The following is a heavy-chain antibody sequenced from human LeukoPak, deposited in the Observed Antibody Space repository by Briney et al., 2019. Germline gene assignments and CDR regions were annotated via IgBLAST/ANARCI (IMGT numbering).Heavy chain of an antibody. V-gene: IGHV3-9*03. CDR1: GFTFDDYA. CDR2: ISWNSGSI. D-gene: IGHD3-3*01. Sequence: GGSLRLSCAASGFTFDDYAMHWVRQAPGKGLEWVSGISWNSGSIGYADSVKGRFTISRDNSKNTLYLQMGSLRAEDMAVYYCARGQVSLWSGYYDYWGQGTLVTVSS. CDR3: ARGQVSLWSGYYDY. J-gene: IGHJ4*02.